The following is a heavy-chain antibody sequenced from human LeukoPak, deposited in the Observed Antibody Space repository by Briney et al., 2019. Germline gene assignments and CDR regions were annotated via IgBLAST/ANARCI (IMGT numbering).Heavy chain of an antibody. V-gene: IGHV4-39*01. CDR3: ARRGRGNNDNSGFSF. Sequence: SETLSLTCTVSGGXISSSSYYWGWIRQPPGKGLEWIWNIYYSGSTYYNPSLKSRVTISVDTSKNQFSLKLSSVTAADTAVYYCARRGRGNNDNSGFSFWGQGTLVTVSS. J-gene: IGHJ4*02. CDR2: IYYSGST. CDR1: GGXISSSSYY. D-gene: IGHD3-22*01.